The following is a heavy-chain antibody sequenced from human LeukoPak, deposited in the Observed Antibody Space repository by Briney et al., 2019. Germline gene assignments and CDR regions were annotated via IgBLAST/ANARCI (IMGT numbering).Heavy chain of an antibody. J-gene: IGHJ6*02. V-gene: IGHV1-2*02. CDR3: ARDLLPHSSGWSYFHYYYGMDV. D-gene: IGHD6-19*01. Sequence: ASVKVSCKASGYTFTGYYMHWVRQAPGQGLEWMGWINPNSGGTNYAQKFQGRVTMTRDTSISTAYMELSRLRSDDTAVYYCARDLLPHSSGWSYFHYYYGMDVWGQGTTVTVSS. CDR2: INPNSGGT. CDR1: GYTFTGYY.